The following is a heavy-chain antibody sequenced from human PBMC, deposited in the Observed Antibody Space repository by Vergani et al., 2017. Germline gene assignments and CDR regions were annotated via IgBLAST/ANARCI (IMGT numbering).Heavy chain of an antibody. D-gene: IGHD2-2*01. J-gene: IGHJ6*03. CDR1: GGTFSSYA. Sequence: QVQLVQSGAEVKKPGSSVKVSCKASGGTFSSYAISWVRQAPGQGLEWMGGIIPIFGTANYAQKFQGRVTITADESTSTAYMELSSLRSEDTAVYYCARGGGDIVVVPAAAPHYYYYMDVWGKGTTVTVSS. CDR3: ARGGGDIVVVPAAAPHYYYYMDV. CDR2: IIPIFGTA. V-gene: IGHV1-69*01.